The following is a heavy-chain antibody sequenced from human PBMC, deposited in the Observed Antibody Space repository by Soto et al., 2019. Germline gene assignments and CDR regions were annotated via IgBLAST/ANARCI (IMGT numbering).Heavy chain of an antibody. CDR3: ARDLYRGAYDYIWASPDY. CDR1: GYTFTSYG. V-gene: IGHV1-18*01. D-gene: IGHD3-16*01. CDR2: ISAYNGNT. Sequence: QVQLVQSGAEVKKPGASVKVSCKASGYTFTSYGISWVRQAPGQGLEWMGWISAYNGNTNYAQKLQGRVTMTTDTSTSTDYMELRSLRSDDTAVYDCARDLYRGAYDYIWASPDYWGQGTMVTVSS. J-gene: IGHJ4*02.